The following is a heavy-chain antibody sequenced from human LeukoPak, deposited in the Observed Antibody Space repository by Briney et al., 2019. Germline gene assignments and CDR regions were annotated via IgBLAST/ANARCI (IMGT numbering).Heavy chain of an antibody. V-gene: IGHV4-59*01. CDR3: ASNPPKTGDFNY. J-gene: IGHJ4*02. CDR2: IYYSGST. Sequence: SESLSLTCTVSGGSISSYYWSWIRQPPGKGLEWIGYIYYSGSTNYNPSLKSRVTISVDTSKNQFSLKLSSVTAADTAVYYCASNPPKTGDFNYWGQGTLVTVSS. D-gene: IGHD7-27*01. CDR1: GGSISSYY.